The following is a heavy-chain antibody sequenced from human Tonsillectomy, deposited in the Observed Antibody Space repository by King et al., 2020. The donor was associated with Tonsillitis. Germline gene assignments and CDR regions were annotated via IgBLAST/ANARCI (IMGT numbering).Heavy chain of an antibody. D-gene: IGHD6-13*01. Sequence: VQLQQWGAGLLKPSETLSLTCAVYGGSFSDYYWSWIRQPPGKGLEWIGEINHGGGANYSPSLESRVIISLDTSKNQFSLKVTSVTAADTAVYYCATHFQYTRSRLGWFDPWRQGTLATVSS. CDR2: INHGGGA. V-gene: IGHV4-34*01. J-gene: IGHJ5*02. CDR1: GGSFSDYY. CDR3: ATHFQYTRSRLGWFDP.